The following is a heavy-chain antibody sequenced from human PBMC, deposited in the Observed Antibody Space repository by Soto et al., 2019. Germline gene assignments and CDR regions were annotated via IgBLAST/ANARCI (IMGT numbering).Heavy chain of an antibody. D-gene: IGHD2-15*01. CDR3: ARGSGGYCSGGSCYSHWFDP. V-gene: IGHV1-2*06. CDR2: INPTSGGT. CDR1: GYTFTGYD. J-gene: IGHJ5*02. Sequence: ASVKVSCKASGYTFTGYDMHWVRQAPGQGLEWMGRINPTSGGTNYAQKFQGRVTMTRDTSISTVYMELSRLKSDDTALYYCARGSGGYCSGGSCYSHWFDPWGQGTLVTVSS.